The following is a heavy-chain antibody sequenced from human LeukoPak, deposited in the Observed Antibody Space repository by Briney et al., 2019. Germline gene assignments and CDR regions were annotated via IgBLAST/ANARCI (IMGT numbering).Heavy chain of an antibody. J-gene: IGHJ6*02. CDR1: GFTFSSYS. CDR2: ISSSSSYI. CDR3: AREAIVVVVAATRGYGMDV. V-gene: IGHV3-21*01. D-gene: IGHD2-15*01. Sequence: GGSLRLSCAASGFTFSSYSMNWVRQAPGKGLEWVSSISSSSSYIYYADSVKGRFTISRDNAKNSLYLQMNSLRAEDTAVYYCAREAIVVVVAATRGYGMDVWGQGTLVTVSS.